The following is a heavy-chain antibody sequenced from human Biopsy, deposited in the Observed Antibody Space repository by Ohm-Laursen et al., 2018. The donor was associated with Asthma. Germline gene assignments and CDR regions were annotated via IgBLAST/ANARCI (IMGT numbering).Heavy chain of an antibody. CDR2: VSSDGHNK. J-gene: IGHJ3*02. Sequence: SLRLSCAASGFVFSQCGMHWVRQGPGKGLGWVALVSSDGHNKYYEDSVKGRFTISRDNSRNRLYLQINRLTVEDSAVYFCARQSGQDYGDSSGFDIWGQGTKAAVSS. V-gene: IGHV3-30*03. CDR1: GFVFSQCG. D-gene: IGHD3-22*01. CDR3: ARQSGQDYGDSSGFDI.